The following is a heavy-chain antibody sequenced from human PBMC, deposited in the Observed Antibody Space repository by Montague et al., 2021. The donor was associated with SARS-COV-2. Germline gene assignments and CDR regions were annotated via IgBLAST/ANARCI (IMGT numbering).Heavy chain of an antibody. Sequence: SETLSLTCIVSGGFISDSYYWAWIRQAPGKGLEWLGSLYRSGSVXSNPSLKSRVSISVDKSKNHFSLRPTSATAAETAVYYCVRGAEEAHFAMDVWGQGTTVTVSS. V-gene: IGHV4-39*02. CDR3: VRGAEEAHFAMDV. CDR2: LYRSGSV. J-gene: IGHJ6*02. CDR1: GGFISDSYY. D-gene: IGHD3-10*01.